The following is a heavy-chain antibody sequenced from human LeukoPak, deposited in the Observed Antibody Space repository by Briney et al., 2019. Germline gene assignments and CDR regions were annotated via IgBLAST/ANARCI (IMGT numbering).Heavy chain of an antibody. Sequence: GGSLRLSCAASGFTFSSYGMHWVRQAPGKGLEWVAVIWNDGSNKYYADSVKGRFTISRDNSKNTLYLQMNSLRAEDTAVYYCAREAPRPYYCSSTSCPPGYWGQGTLVTVSS. CDR3: AREAPRPYYCSSTSCPPGY. CDR2: IWNDGSNK. D-gene: IGHD2-2*01. V-gene: IGHV3-33*01. J-gene: IGHJ4*02. CDR1: GFTFSSYG.